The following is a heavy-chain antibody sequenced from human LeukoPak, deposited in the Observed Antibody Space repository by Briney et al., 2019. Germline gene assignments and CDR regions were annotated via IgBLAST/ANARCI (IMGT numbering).Heavy chain of an antibody. Sequence: PSETLSLTCTVCGGSISSYYWSWIRQPPGKGLEWIGSIYFSGQTHYNFSLQSRVTLFVDTSKNRFSLNLTSVTAADTALYYCARISMFPGDVWKTDLRFYFDTWGQGTLVTVSS. D-gene: IGHD3-3*01. J-gene: IGHJ4*02. CDR2: IYFSGQT. CDR1: GGSISSYY. CDR3: ARISMFPGDVWKTDLRFYFDT. V-gene: IGHV4-4*08.